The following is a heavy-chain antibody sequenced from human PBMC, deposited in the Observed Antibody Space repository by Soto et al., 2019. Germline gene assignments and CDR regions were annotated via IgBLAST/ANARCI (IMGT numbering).Heavy chain of an antibody. D-gene: IGHD4-17*01. V-gene: IGHV3-23*01. J-gene: IGHJ4*02. CDR3: AKGMGSKARYGDLPDY. CDR2: ISGSGGST. Sequence: GGSLRLSCAASGFTFSSYAMSWVRQAPGKGLEWVSAISGSGGSTYYADSVKGRFTISRDNSKNTLYLQMNSLRAEDTAVYYCAKGMGSKARYGDLPDYWGQGTLVTVSS. CDR1: GFTFSSYA.